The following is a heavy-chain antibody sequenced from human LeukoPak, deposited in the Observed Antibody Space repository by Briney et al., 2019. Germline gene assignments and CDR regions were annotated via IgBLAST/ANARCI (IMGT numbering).Heavy chain of an antibody. CDR1: GGSFSGYY. Sequence: SETPSLTCAVYGGSFSGYYWSWIRQPPGKGLEWIGEINHSGSTNYNPSLKSRVTISVDTSKNQFSLKLSSVTAADTAVYYCARAALPCSGSYLPPPGPWGQGTLVTVSS. V-gene: IGHV4-34*01. D-gene: IGHD3-10*02. CDR2: INHSGST. J-gene: IGHJ4*03. CDR3: ARAALPCSGSYLPPPGP.